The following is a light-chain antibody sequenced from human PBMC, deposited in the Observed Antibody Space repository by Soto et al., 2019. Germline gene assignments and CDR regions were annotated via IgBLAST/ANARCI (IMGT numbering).Light chain of an antibody. CDR2: ASS. Sequence: DIQLTQSPSFLSASVGDRVTITCWASQGISSYLAWYQQTPGKAPKLLIYASSTLQSGVPSRFSGSGSGTELTLTISSLQPEDFATYYCQQLNTFPVTFGQGTRLDI. J-gene: IGKJ5*01. V-gene: IGKV1-9*01. CDR3: QQLNTFPVT. CDR1: QGISSY.